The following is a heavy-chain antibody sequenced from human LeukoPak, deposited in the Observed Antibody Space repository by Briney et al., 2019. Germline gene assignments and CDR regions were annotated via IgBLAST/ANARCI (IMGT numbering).Heavy chain of an antibody. CDR2: ISSSGSTI. CDR1: GFTFSSYE. CDR3: ARDSIVVPAAIPLNYFDY. D-gene: IGHD2-2*01. Sequence: PGGSLRLSCAASGFTFSSYEMNWVRQAPGKGLEWVSYISSSGSTIYYADSVKGRFTISRDNAKNSLYLQMNSLRAEDTAVYYCARDSIVVPAAIPLNYFDYWGQGTLVTVSS. V-gene: IGHV3-48*03. J-gene: IGHJ4*02.